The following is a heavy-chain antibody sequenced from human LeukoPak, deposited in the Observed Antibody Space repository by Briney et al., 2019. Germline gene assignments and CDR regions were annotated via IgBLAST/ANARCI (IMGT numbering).Heavy chain of an antibody. CDR1: GYSISSGYY. V-gene: IGHV4-38-2*02. D-gene: IGHD2-2*01. J-gene: IGHJ5*02. CDR2: IYHSGST. Sequence: SETLSLTCTVSGYSISSGYYWGWIRQPPGKGLEWIGSIYHSGSTYYNPSLKSRVTISVDTSKNQFSLKLSSVTAADTAVYYCARVVPAAEITNWFDPWGQGTLVTVSS. CDR3: ARVVPAAEITNWFDP.